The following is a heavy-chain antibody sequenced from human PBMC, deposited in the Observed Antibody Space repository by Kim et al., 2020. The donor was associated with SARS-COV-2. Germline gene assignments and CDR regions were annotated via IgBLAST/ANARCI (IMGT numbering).Heavy chain of an antibody. V-gene: IGHV1-3*01. Sequence: NSQKFQGRVTITRDTSASTAYMELSSLRSEDTAVYYCARTSSGWYYFDYWGQGTLVTVSS. J-gene: IGHJ4*02. CDR3: ARTSSGWYYFDY. D-gene: IGHD6-19*01.